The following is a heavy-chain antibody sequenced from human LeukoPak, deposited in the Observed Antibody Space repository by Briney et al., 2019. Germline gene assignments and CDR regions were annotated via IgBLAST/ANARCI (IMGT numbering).Heavy chain of an antibody. CDR2: LSSSSRTI. D-gene: IGHD5-12*01. CDR1: GFTFSSYI. Sequence: GGSLRLSCAPSGFTFSSYIMNCVRQAPGKGLEWVSYLSSSSRTIHYVASVKGRFTITSDNDKNSLYLQMNSLRAEDTAVYYCARDLIVATIAGPSWFDPWGQGTLVTVSS. J-gene: IGHJ5*02. CDR3: ARDLIVATIAGPSWFDP. V-gene: IGHV3-48*04.